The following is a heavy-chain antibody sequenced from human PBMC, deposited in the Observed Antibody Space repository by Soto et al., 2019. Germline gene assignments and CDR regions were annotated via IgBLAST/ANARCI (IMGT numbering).Heavy chain of an antibody. Sequence: PSETLSLTSTVSGGSISSDGYFLSWIRQHPEKGLEWIWYIYYICIPHYDPSLESRISISGDMSKNQFSLKLSSVPAADTAVYYCERDSSLYYVFWSGHPYYYGRDVWGQGTTVTVSS. J-gene: IGHJ6*02. D-gene: IGHD3-3*01. CDR1: GGSISSDGYF. CDR3: ERDSSLYYVFWSGHPYYYGRDV. CDR2: IYYICIP. V-gene: IGHV4-31*02.